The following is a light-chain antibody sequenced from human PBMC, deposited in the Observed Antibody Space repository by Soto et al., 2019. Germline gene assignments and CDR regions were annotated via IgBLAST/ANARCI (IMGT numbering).Light chain of an antibody. CDR3: QQYNNWPIT. CDR2: RAS. J-gene: IGKJ5*01. V-gene: IGKV3D-15*01. Sequence: EIVLTQSPGTLSLSPGEIATLSCRASQSVSSNYLAWYQQKPGQAPKVLIYRASTRATGIPARFSGSGSGTEFTLTISSLQSEDFAVYYCQQYNNWPITFGQGTRLEIK. CDR1: QSVSSN.